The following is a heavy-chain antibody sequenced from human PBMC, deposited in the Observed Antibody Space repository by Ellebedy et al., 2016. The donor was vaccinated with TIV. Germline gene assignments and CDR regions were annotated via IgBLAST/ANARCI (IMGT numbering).Heavy chain of an antibody. CDR1: GGSISSTTFY. CDR3: AHSFVSSTSWAGGMDV. J-gene: IGHJ6*02. Sequence: SETLSLTXTVSGGSISSTTFYWGWIRQPPGKGLEWIGSIYYSGSTYYNPSLKSRVTISVDTSKNQFSLNLNSLTAADTAVYYCAHSFVSSTSWAGGMDVWGQGTTVTVSS. D-gene: IGHD2-2*01. V-gene: IGHV4-39*01. CDR2: IYYSGST.